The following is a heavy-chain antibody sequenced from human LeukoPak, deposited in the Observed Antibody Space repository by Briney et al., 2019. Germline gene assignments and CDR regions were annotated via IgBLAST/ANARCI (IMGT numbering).Heavy chain of an antibody. J-gene: IGHJ4*02. Sequence: GGSLRLSCAASGFTFHNFAMSWVRQAPGKGLECVSSISSSGEFTFYADSVKGRFTIFRDNSRYTLYLQMNSLRAEDAAMYYCVKDRPNYYESNGDYYKRDGDFWGQGTLVTVSA. CDR3: VKDRPNYYESNGDYYKRDGDF. CDR2: ISSSGEFT. CDR1: GFTFHNFA. D-gene: IGHD3-22*01. V-gene: IGHV3-23*01.